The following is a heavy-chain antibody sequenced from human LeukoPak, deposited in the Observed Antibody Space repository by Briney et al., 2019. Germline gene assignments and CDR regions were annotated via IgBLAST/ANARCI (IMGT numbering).Heavy chain of an antibody. D-gene: IGHD3-10*01. CDR2: ISGSGGST. Sequence: ETLSLTCAVSGGSISSSNWWSWVRQPPGKGLEWVSAISGSGGSTYYADSVKGRFTISRDNSKNTLYLQMNSLRAEDTAVYYCAKVPGYWGQGTLVTVSS. CDR3: AKVPGY. CDR1: GGSISSSN. V-gene: IGHV3-23*01. J-gene: IGHJ4*02.